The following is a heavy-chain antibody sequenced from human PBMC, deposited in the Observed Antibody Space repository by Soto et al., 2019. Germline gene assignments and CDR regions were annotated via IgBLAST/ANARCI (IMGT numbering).Heavy chain of an antibody. CDR3: ASSSGWWRLDV. CDR1: GDSINNGFW. J-gene: IGHJ6*02. D-gene: IGHD6-19*01. V-gene: IGHV4-4*02. Sequence: QVQLQESGPGLVKPSETLSLTCGVSGDSINNGFWWTWVRQPPGKGLEWIGEKHHSGSTNYNLSLKSRVSISLDKCKNQFSLNLSSVTAADTAVYFCASSSGWWRLDVWGQGTTVTVSS. CDR2: KHHSGST.